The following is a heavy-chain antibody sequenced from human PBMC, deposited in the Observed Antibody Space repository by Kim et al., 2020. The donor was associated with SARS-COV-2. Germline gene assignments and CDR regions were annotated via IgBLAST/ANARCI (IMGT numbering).Heavy chain of an antibody. CDR3: ARHPAGQNFDY. Sequence: SETLSPTCSVSGVSITLHYWSWIRQSPERGLEWIAFTDYTGTSDYNPSLKSRVTTSVDTSKNQLFLRLRSVTAADTAMYYCARHPAGQNFDYWGQGILVT. CDR2: TDYTGTS. D-gene: IGHD2-2*01. CDR1: GVSITLHY. V-gene: IGHV4-59*08. J-gene: IGHJ4*01.